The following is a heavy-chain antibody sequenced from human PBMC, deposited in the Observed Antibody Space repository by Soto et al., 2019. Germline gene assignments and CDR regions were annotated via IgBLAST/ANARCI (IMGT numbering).Heavy chain of an antibody. CDR1: GYTFTDYF. CDR3: ARVTLKAGNWFDP. CDR2: INPKSRGT. V-gene: IGHV1-2*02. Sequence: ASVKVSCRASGYTFTDYFIHWVRQAPGQGFEWMGWINPKSRGTTYAQKFQGRVTMTRDTSNSTAYMELRGLRSDDTAIYYCARVTLKAGNWFDPWGQGTLVTVSS. J-gene: IGHJ5*02.